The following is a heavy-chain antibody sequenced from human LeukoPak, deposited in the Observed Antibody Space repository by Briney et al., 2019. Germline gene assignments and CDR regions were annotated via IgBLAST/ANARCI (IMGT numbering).Heavy chain of an antibody. D-gene: IGHD5-18*01. V-gene: IGHV5-51*01. CDR3: ARSGYSYGYFDFDY. Sequence: GESLKISCKGSGYSFTNFWIGWVRQMPGKGLEWMGIIYPGDSDTRYSPFFQGQVTISADKSISTAYLQWSSLKASDTAMYYCARSGYSYGYFDFDYWGQGTLVIVSS. J-gene: IGHJ4*02. CDR1: GYSFTNFW. CDR2: IYPGDSDT.